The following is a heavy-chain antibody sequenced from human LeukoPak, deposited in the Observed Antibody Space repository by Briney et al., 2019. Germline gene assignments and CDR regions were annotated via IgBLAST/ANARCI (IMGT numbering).Heavy chain of an antibody. J-gene: IGHJ6*03. CDR1: GGSISSYY. Sequence: SETLSLTCTGSGGSISSYYWSWIRQPPGKGLEWIGYIYTSGSTNYNPSLKSRVTISVDTSKNQFSLKLSSVTAADTAVYYCARHARNYYYYMDVWGKGTTVTVSS. CDR3: ARHARNYYYYMDV. CDR2: IYTSGST. V-gene: IGHV4-4*09.